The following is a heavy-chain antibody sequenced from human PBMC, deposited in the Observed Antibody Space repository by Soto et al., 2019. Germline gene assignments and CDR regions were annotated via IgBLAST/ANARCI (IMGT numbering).Heavy chain of an antibody. CDR1: GFTFSSYA. CDR3: AKSRFSRVTTSDY. V-gene: IGHV3-23*01. Sequence: GSLRLSCAASGFTFSSYAMSWVLQAPGKGLEWVSAISGSGGSTYYADSVKGRFTISRDNSKNTLYLQMNSLRAEDTAVYYCAKSRFSRVTTSDYWGQGTLVTVSS. J-gene: IGHJ4*02. CDR2: ISGSGGST. D-gene: IGHD2-21*02.